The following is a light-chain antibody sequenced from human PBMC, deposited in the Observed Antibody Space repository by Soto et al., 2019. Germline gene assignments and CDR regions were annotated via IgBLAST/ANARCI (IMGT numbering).Light chain of an antibody. V-gene: IGKV1-39*01. CDR3: QQSYSTPL. CDR2: TAS. CDR1: QSISSY. J-gene: IGKJ1*01. Sequence: DIQMTQSPSSLSASVGDRVTITCRASQSISSYLNWYQQKPGKAPKLLIYTASSLQSGVPSRFSGSGSGTDFTLTISSLQPEDFATYYCQQSYSTPLFGQATKVEIK.